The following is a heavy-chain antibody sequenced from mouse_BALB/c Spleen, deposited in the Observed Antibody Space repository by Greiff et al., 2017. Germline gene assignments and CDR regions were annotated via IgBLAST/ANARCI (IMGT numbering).Heavy chain of an antibody. CDR3: ARENYGYDNYYAMDY. Sequence: VQLVESGPGLVAPSQSLSITCTVSGFSLTSYGVHWVRQPPGKGLEWLGVIWAGGSTNYNSALMSRLSISKDNSKSQVFLKMNSLQTDDTAMYYCARENYGYDNYYAMDYWGQGTSVTVSS. D-gene: IGHD1-2*01. CDR2: IWAGGST. J-gene: IGHJ4*01. CDR1: GFSLTSYG. V-gene: IGHV2-9*02.